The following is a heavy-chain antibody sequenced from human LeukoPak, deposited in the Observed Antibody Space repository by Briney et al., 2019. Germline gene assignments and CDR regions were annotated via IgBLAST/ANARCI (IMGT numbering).Heavy chain of an antibody. CDR3: ARDLNYYGSGSSVDY. CDR2: IYYSGST. J-gene: IGHJ4*02. CDR1: GGSISSGDYY. D-gene: IGHD3-10*01. V-gene: IGHV4-30-4*01. Sequence: SVTLSLTCTVSGGSISSGDYYWSWIRQPPGKGLEWIGYIYYSGSTYYNPSLKSRVTISVDTSKNQFSLKLSSVTAADTAVYYCARDLNYYGSGSSVDYWGQGTLVTVSS.